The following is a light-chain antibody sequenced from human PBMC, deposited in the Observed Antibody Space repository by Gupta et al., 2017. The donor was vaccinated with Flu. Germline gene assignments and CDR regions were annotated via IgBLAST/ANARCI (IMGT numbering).Light chain of an antibody. CDR1: QSVSRS. Sequence: PATLSLSPGERATLSCRASQSVSRSLAWYQQKPGQAPRLLIYEGSNRAIGIPARFSGSASGTDFTLTISILDPEDFAVYYCQQCSNWRRAFGQGTKVEIK. J-gene: IGKJ1*01. CDR3: QQCSNWRRA. V-gene: IGKV3-11*01. CDR2: EGS.